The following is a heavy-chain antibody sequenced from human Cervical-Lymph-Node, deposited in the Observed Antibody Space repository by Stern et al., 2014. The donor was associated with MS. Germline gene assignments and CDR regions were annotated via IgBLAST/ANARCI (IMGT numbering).Heavy chain of an antibody. Sequence: VQLLESGGGLVKPGGSLRLSCAASGFTFSDYYMSWIRQAPGKGLEWVSYIRSSGSTIYYADSVKGRFTISRDNAKNSLYLQMNSLRAEDTAVYYCARLDYVWGSYPNYGMDVWGQGTTVTVSS. CDR1: GFTFSDYY. CDR2: IRSSGSTI. CDR3: ARLDYVWGSYPNYGMDV. J-gene: IGHJ6*02. D-gene: IGHD3-16*02. V-gene: IGHV3-11*01.